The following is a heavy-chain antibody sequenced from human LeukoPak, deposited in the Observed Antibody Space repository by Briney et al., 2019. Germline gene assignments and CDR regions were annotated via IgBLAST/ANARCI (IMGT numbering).Heavy chain of an antibody. Sequence: GGSLRLSCAASGFTFSSYGMHWVRQAPGKGLEWVAVIWYDGSNKYYADSVKGRFTISRDNSKNTLYLQMNSLRAEDTAVYYCARDPTDYYGSGSPWFDPWGQGTLVTVSS. J-gene: IGHJ5*02. CDR1: GFTFSSYG. V-gene: IGHV3-33*01. CDR3: ARDPTDYYGSGSPWFDP. D-gene: IGHD3-10*01. CDR2: IWYDGSNK.